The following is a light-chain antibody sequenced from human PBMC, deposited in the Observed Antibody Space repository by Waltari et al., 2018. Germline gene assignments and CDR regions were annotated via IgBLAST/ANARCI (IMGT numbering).Light chain of an antibody. CDR1: HSINTN. CDR2: NAS. V-gene: IGKV3D-15*01. J-gene: IGKJ4*01. CDR3: QQYHNWPPGA. Sequence: EIVMTQSPATLSVSPGESATLSCRASHSINTNLAWYQQKHGQAPRLLIDNASTRATGIPARFSGSGSGTQFTLTISSLQSEDFAVYYCQQYHNWPPGAFGGGTKVEIK.